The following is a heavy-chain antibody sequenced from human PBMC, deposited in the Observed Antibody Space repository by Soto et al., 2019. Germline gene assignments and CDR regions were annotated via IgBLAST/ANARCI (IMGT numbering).Heavy chain of an antibody. V-gene: IGHV4-59*01. CDR3: ASDRSSGWDQGYGMDV. CDR2: IYYSGST. CDR1: ITNIYY. J-gene: IGHJ6*02. Sequence: LSLTCAVSITNIYYFGWIRQPPGKGLEWIGYIYYSGSTSYNPSLKSRVTISVDTSKNQFSLKLRSVTAADTAVYYCASDRSSGWDQGYGMDVWGQGTTVTVSS. D-gene: IGHD6-19*01.